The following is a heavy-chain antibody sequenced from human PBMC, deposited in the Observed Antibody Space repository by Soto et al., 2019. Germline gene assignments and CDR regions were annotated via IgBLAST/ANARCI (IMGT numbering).Heavy chain of an antibody. CDR2: ISGSGGST. Sequence: GGSLRLSCAASGFTFSSYAMSWVRQAPGKGLEWVSAISGSGGSTYYADSVKGRFTISRDNSKNTLYLQMNSLRAEDTAVYYCAKDSSRGYCSSTSCYAGYYWGQGTLVTVSS. D-gene: IGHD2-2*01. CDR1: GFTFSSYA. J-gene: IGHJ4*02. CDR3: AKDSSRGYCSSTSCYAGYY. V-gene: IGHV3-23*01.